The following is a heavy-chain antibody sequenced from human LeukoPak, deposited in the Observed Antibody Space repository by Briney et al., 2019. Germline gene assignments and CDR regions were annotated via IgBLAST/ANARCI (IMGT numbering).Heavy chain of an antibody. J-gene: IGHJ4*02. CDR3: ASFSDGKDSDFDH. CDR2: IYPGNSRT. D-gene: IGHD4-23*01. V-gene: IGHV5-51*01. CDR1: GYGFTSYW. Sequence: GESLKISCKGSGYGFTSYWIGWVRQMPGEGLEWMGIIYPGNSRTRYRPSFEGQVTISADKSMSTAYLQWSSLKASDTAIYYCASFSDGKDSDFDHWGQGTLVTVSS.